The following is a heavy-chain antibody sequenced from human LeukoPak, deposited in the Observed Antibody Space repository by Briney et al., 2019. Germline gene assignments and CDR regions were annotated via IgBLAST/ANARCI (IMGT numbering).Heavy chain of an antibody. CDR1: GFTVSSNY. V-gene: IGHV3-53*04. CDR3: ARGPATYDYVWGVIAAPDY. D-gene: IGHD3-16*02. Sequence: GGSLRLSCAASGFTVSSNYMSWVRQAPGKGLEWVSVIYSGGSTYYADSVKGRFTISRHNSKNTLYLQMNSLRAEDTAVYYFARGPATYDYVWGVIAAPDYWGQGTLVTVSS. J-gene: IGHJ4*02. CDR2: IYSGGST.